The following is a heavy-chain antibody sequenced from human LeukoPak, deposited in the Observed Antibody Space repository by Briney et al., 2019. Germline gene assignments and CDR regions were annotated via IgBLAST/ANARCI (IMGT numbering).Heavy chain of an antibody. J-gene: IGHJ4*02. V-gene: IGHV4-34*01. D-gene: IGHD1-14*01. Sequence: SETLSLTCTVSGGSISAYYWSWIHQPPGKGLEWIGEINHSGSTNYNPSLKSRVTISVDTSKNQFSLRLTSVTAADTAVYYCARAISGSITAGAVWGQGTLVTISS. CDR3: ARAISGSITAGAV. CDR2: INHSGST. CDR1: GGSISAYY.